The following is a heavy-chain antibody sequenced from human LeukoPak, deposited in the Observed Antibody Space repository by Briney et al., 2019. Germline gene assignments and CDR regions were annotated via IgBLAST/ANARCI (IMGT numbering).Heavy chain of an antibody. J-gene: IGHJ6*03. CDR1: GCTFSSYA. CDR2: IIPIFGTA. CDR3: ARDWSPPCSGGSCYYYYYYMDV. Sequence: ASVKVSCKASGCTFSSYAISWVRQAPGQGLEWMGGIIPIFGTANYAQKFQGRVTITADKSTSTAYMELSSLRSEDTAVYYCARDWSPPCSGGSCYYYYYYMDVWGKGTTVTVSS. V-gene: IGHV1-69*06. D-gene: IGHD2-15*01.